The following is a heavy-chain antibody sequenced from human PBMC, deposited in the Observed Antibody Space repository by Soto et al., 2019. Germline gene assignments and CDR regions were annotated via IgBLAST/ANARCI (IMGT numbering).Heavy chain of an antibody. CDR3: VISTMNCYTDFDY. D-gene: IGHD2-21*01. J-gene: IGHJ4*02. CDR2: LSGNSDIV. Sequence: EKQLVESGGGLAQPGRSLRLSCVTSGFYFDNYAMHWVRQAPGKGPECVSGLSGNSDIVAYADSVKGRFTISRDNAKKSMYLQMNNLRTEDKGLYYCVISTMNCYTDFDYWGQRTLITVSS. CDR1: GFYFDNYA. V-gene: IGHV3-9*01.